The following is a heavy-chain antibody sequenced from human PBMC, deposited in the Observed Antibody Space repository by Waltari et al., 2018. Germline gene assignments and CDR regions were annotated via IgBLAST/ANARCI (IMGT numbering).Heavy chain of an antibody. D-gene: IGHD3-22*01. J-gene: IGHJ3*02. CDR3: ARLPRGSVIIGAFDI. Sequence: VQLQESGPGLVKPSETLSPRCTVSGDSIRSRFWSWIRQAPGKGLEWIGHMYFSGTKDYNPSLKSRVAISIDTSKNHFSLNLRSVTAADTAIYYCARLPRGSVIIGAFDIWGQGTQVTVSS. V-gene: IGHV4-59*11. CDR2: MYFSGTK. CDR1: GDSIRSRF.